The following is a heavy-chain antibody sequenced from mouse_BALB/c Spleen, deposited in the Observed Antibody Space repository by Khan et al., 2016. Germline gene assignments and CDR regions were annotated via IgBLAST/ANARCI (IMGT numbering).Heavy chain of an antibody. V-gene: IGHV3-6*02. D-gene: IGHD2-10*01. J-gene: IGHJ4*01. CDR3: ARGSYYGSSYAMDY. CDR1: GYSITSGYY. CDR2: ISYDGSN. Sequence: EVQLQESGPGLVKPSQSLSLTCSVTGYSITSGYYWNWIRQFPGNKLEWMGYISYDGSNNYNPSLKNRISITRDTSKNQFFLKLNSVTTEDTATXYCARGSYYGSSYAMDYWGQGTSVTVSS.